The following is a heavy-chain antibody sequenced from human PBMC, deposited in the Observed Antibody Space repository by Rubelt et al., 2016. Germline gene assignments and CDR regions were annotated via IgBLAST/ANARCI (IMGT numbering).Heavy chain of an antibody. J-gene: IGHJ4*02. CDR2: INHSGST. D-gene: IGHD1-26*01. V-gene: IGHV4-34*01. Sequence: QVQLQQWGAGLLKPSETLSLTCAVYGGSFSGYYWSWIRQPPGKGLEWIGEINHSGSTNYNPSLKSRVTRSVDTSKNQFSLKLSSVTAADTAVYYCARRVVGSYYGHFDYWGQGTLVTVSS. CDR1: GGSFSGYY. CDR3: ARRVVGSYYGHFDY.